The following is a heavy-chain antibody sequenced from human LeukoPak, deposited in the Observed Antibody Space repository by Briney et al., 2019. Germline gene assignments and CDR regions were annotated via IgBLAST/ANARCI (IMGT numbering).Heavy chain of an antibody. V-gene: IGHV3-23*01. D-gene: IGHD1/OR15-1a*01. J-gene: IGHJ4*02. CDR1: GFAFSTYA. CDR2: ISGNGVKT. CDR3: AKDLELPQNKFDY. Sequence: PGGSLRLSCAASGFAFSTYAMSWVRQAPGKGLEWVSAISGNGVKTYYTDSAKGRFTFFRDNSKNTLYLQMNSLRAEDTAVYYCAKDLELPQNKFDYWGQGTLVTVSS.